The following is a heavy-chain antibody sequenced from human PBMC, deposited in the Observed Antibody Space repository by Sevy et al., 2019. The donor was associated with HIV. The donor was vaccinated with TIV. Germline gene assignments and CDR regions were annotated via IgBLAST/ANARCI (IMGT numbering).Heavy chain of an antibody. D-gene: IGHD1-7*01. CDR1: GYTFTGYY. Sequence: ASVKVYCKASGYTFTGYYMYWVRQAPGQGLEWMGWINPNSGGTNYAQKFQGRVTMTRDTSISTAYMELSRLRSDDTAVYYCARDLILYGVAGTTLWDYYYYYGIDVRGQGTTVTVSS. CDR2: INPNSGGT. J-gene: IGHJ6*02. V-gene: IGHV1-2*02. CDR3: ARDLILYGVAGTTLWDYYYYYGIDV.